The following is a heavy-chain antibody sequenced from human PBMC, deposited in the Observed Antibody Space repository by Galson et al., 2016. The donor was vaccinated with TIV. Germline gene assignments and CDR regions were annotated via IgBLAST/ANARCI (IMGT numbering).Heavy chain of an antibody. J-gene: IGHJ4*02. D-gene: IGHD3-10*01. CDR3: ARDIPGTAKYFDF. CDR1: GYTFIYSA. V-gene: IGHV1-3*04. Sequence: SVKVSCKASGYTFIYSAIHWVRQAPGQGLEWMGWINTGNGNTKYSQKFQARVAITRDISESTVYMALNGLRSEDTAVYFCARDIPGTAKYFDFWGQGTPVTVAS. CDR2: INTGNGNT.